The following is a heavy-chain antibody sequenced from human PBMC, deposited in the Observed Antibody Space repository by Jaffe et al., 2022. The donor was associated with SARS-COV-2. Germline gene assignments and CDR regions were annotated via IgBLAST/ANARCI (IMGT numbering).Heavy chain of an antibody. D-gene: IGHD2-2*02. J-gene: IGHJ6*02. Sequence: QLLESGGGLVQPGGSLRLSCAASGFTFSSHAMSWVRQAPGKGLEWVSGISTGGTITYYADSVKGRFTISRDNSKSTMYLQMSSLRAEDTALYYCAKGIYTGSPQHYGMDVWGQGTTVTVSS. CDR1: GFTFSSHA. CDR3: AKGIYTGSPQHYGMDV. V-gene: IGHV3-23*01. CDR2: ISTGGTIT.